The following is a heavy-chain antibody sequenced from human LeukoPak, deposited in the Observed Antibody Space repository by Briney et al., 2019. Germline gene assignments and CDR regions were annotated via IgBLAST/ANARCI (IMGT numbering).Heavy chain of an antibody. CDR3: ARWYCSGGSCYPPTNFDY. CDR1: GYTFTSYG. CDR2: ISACNGNT. V-gene: IGHV1-18*01. Sequence: ASVKVSCKASGYTFTSYGISWVRQAPGQGLEWMGWISACNGNTNYAQKLQGRVTMTTDTSTSTAYMELRSLRSDDTAVYYCARWYCSGGSCYPPTNFDYWGQGTLVTVSS. J-gene: IGHJ4*02. D-gene: IGHD2-15*01.